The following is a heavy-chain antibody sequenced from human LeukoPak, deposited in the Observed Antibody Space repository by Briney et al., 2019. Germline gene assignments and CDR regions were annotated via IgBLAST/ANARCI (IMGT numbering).Heavy chain of an antibody. CDR2: IYYSGTA. J-gene: IGHJ4*02. D-gene: IGHD3-22*01. Sequence: SETLSLTCTVSGGSISSDSYYWGWIRQPPGKGLEWIGSIYYSGTAYYNSSLKSRVTISVDTSKNQFSLKLSSVTAADTAVYYCARVGYYYDSSGIDYWGQGTLVTVSS. V-gene: IGHV4-39*01. CDR1: GGSISSDSYY. CDR3: ARVGYYYDSSGIDY.